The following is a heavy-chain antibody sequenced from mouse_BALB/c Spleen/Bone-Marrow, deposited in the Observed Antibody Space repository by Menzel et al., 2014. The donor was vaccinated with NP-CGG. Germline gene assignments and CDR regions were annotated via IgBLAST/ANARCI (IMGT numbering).Heavy chain of an antibody. CDR3: ASYYYGRAWFAY. V-gene: IGHV14-3*02. Sequence: VQLQQSGAELVKPGASVKLSCTASGFNIKDTYMHWVKQRPEQGLEWIGRIDPVNGNTKYDPKFQGKATITAGTSSNTAYLQLSSLTSEDTAVYYCASYYYGRAWFAYWGQGTLVTVSA. CDR2: IDPVNGNT. J-gene: IGHJ3*01. CDR1: GFNIKDTY. D-gene: IGHD1-1*01.